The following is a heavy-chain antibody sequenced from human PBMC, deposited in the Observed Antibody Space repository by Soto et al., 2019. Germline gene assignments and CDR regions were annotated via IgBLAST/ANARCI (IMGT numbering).Heavy chain of an antibody. Sequence: GGSLRLSCAASGFTVSSTYLTWVRQAPGKGLEWVAILYTGTDTVYADSVKGRFTISRDNSKNTLYPQMNSLRAEDTAVYYCAKDSDIVVVPAAIYVAYWGQGTLVTVSS. J-gene: IGHJ4*02. D-gene: IGHD2-2*02. V-gene: IGHV3-53*05. CDR2: LYTGTDT. CDR1: GFTVSSTY. CDR3: AKDSDIVVVPAAIYVAY.